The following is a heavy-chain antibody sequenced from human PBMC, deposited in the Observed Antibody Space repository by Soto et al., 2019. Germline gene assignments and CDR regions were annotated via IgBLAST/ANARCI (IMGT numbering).Heavy chain of an antibody. CDR2: ISPYTGNT. V-gene: IGHV1-18*01. CDR3: VMVDKYGTPTPQDV. Sequence: QVQLVQSGDEVKKPGASVKVSCKASGYIFVNYGIAWVRQAPGQGLEWMGWISPYTGNTHSASKVQGRLTMTTDTSTSPAYMVLGSLISADTAVYYCVMVDKYGTPTPQDVWGQGTTVTVSS. CDR1: GYIFVNYG. D-gene: IGHD5-12*01. J-gene: IGHJ6*02.